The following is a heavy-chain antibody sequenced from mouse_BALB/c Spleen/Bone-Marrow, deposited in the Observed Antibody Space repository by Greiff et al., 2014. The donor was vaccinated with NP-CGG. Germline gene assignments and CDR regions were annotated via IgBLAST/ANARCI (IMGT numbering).Heavy chain of an antibody. CDR1: GFSLTDYG. D-gene: IGHD2-14*01. V-gene: IGHV2-6-5*01. Sequence: VQLQQSGPGLVAPSQSLSITCTVSGFSLTDYGVSWIRQPPGKGLEWLGVIWGGGITYYNSALKSSLTISKDNSKSQVFLKMNSLQTDDTAMYYCAKVIRYESYFDYWGQGTTLTVSS. CDR2: IWGGGIT. CDR3: AKVIRYESYFDY. J-gene: IGHJ2*01.